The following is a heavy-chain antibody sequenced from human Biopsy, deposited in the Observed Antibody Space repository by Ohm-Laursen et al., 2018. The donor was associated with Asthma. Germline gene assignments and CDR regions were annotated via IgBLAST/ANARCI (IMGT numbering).Heavy chain of an antibody. D-gene: IGHD3-3*01. CDR3: ARTFQFWSPYHAEHYQL. V-gene: IGHV3-7*01. Sequence: LSLTCAASGFTFGDYWMSWVRQVPGKGLEWVANIKHDGTEKNHVDSLKGRFTISRDNAKNSLYLQMNSLRAEDTAVYYCARTFQFWSPYHAEHYQLWGQGTLVTVPS. CDR2: IKHDGTEK. CDR1: GFTFGDYW. J-gene: IGHJ1*01.